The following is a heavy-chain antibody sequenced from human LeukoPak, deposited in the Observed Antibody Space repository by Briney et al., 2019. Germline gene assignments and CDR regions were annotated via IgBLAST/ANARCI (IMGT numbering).Heavy chain of an antibody. CDR2: IKQDGSEK. CDR1: GFTFSNYW. V-gene: IGHV3-7*01. J-gene: IGHJ4*02. D-gene: IGHD3-22*01. Sequence: QSGGSLRLSCAASGFTFSNYWMTWVRQAPGKGLEWVANIKQDGSEKYYVDSVKGRFTISRDNAKNSLYLQMNSLRAEDTAVYYCARSTLFDSSGSFDYWGQGTPVTVSS. CDR3: ARSTLFDSSGSFDY.